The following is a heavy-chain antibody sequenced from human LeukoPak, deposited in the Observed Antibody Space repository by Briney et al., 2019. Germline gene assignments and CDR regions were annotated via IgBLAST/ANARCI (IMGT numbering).Heavy chain of an antibody. J-gene: IGHJ4*02. CDR3: ARLLLDHLAPWSGYYFDY. Sequence: SETLSLTCTVSGGSISSSSYYWGWIRQPPGKGLEWIGYIYTSGSTNYNPSLKSRVTISVDTSKNQFSLKLSSVTAADTAVYYCARLLLDHLAPWSGYYFDYWGQGTLVTVSS. V-gene: IGHV4-61*05. CDR1: GGSISSSSYY. D-gene: IGHD3-3*01. CDR2: IYTSGST.